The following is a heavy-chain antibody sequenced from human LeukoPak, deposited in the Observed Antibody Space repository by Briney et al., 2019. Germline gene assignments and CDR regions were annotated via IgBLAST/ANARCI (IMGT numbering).Heavy chain of an antibody. CDR1: GGSFSGYY. CDR2: INHSGST. J-gene: IGHJ3*02. CDR3: ARGPSQRSTMIVVVIKGVDI. Sequence: PSETLSLTCTVYGGSFSGYYWSWIRQPPGKGLEWIGEINHSGSTNYNPSLKSRVTISVDTSKNQFSLKLSSVTAADTAVYYCARGPSQRSTMIVVVIKGVDIWGQGTMVTVSS. D-gene: IGHD3-22*01. V-gene: IGHV4-34*01.